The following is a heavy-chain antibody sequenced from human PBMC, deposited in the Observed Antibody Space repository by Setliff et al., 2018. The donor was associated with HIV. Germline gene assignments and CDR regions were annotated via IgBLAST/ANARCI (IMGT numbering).Heavy chain of an antibody. D-gene: IGHD5-12*01. J-gene: IGHJ4*02. CDR2: IYNSGST. CDR3: AKSSPSIGYISDH. V-gene: IGHV4-59*11. Sequence: SETLSLTCSVSGGSISSHHWSWIRQPPGKGLEWIGSIYNSGSTNYNPSLTSRVTISVDTSKHQFSLKLSSVTAADTAVYYCAKSSPSIGYISDHWGQGTRVTVS. CDR1: GGSISSHH.